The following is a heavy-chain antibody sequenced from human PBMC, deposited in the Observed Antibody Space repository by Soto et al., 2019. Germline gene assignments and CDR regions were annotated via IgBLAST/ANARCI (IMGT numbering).Heavy chain of an antibody. CDR3: ARDPGPSAGIAVAGTFDY. Sequence: GASVKVSCKASGGTYSSYAISWVRQAPGQGLEWMGGIIPIFGTANYAQKFQGRVTITADESTSTAYMELSSLRSEDTAVYYCARDPGPSAGIAVAGTFDYWGQGTLVTVSS. CDR2: IIPIFGTA. CDR1: GGTYSSYA. D-gene: IGHD6-19*01. J-gene: IGHJ4*02. V-gene: IGHV1-69*13.